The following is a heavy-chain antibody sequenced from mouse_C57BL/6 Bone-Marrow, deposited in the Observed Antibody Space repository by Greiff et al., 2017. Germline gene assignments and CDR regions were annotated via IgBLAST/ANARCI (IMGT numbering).Heavy chain of an antibody. J-gene: IGHJ3*01. CDR2: IDPSDSYT. V-gene: IGHV1-69*01. D-gene: IGHD2-1*01. CDR3: ARGLYPAWFAY. Sequence: VQLQQPGAELVMPGASVKLSCKASGYTFTSYWMHWVKQRPGQGLEWIGEIDPSDSYTNYNEKFKSKATLTVDKSSSTAYMQLSSLTSEDSAVYYCARGLYPAWFAYWGQGTLVTVSA. CDR1: GYTFTSYW.